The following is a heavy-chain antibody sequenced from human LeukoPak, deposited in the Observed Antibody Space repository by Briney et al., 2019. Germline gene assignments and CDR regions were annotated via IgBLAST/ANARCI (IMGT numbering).Heavy chain of an antibody. J-gene: IGHJ4*02. CDR3: ARASSYYFDY. D-gene: IGHD3-16*02. V-gene: IGHV4-31*03. Sequence: SETLSLTCTVPGGSISSGGYYWSWIRQHPGKGLEWIGYIYYSGSTYYNPSLKSRVTISVDTSKNQFSLKLSSVTAADTAVYYCARASSYYFDYWGQGTLVTVSS. CDR2: IYYSGST. CDR1: GGSISSGGYY.